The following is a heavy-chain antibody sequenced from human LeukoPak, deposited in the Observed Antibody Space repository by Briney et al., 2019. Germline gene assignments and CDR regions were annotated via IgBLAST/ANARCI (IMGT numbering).Heavy chain of an antibody. Sequence: GASVKVSCKASGYTFTDYYMHWVRQAPGQGLEWMGWINPSSGGTNYAQKFQGRVTMTRDTSISTAYMELSRLRSDDTAVYFCARDGGQGIAAAGTDFYYYYYMDVWGKGTTVTVSS. CDR2: INPSSGGT. V-gene: IGHV1-2*02. CDR1: GYTFTDYY. D-gene: IGHD6-13*01. J-gene: IGHJ6*03. CDR3: ARDGGQGIAAAGTDFYYYYYMDV.